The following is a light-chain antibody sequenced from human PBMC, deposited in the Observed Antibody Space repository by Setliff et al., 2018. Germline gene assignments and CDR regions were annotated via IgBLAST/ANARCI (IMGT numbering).Light chain of an antibody. CDR2: EVS. Sequence: QSALTQPPSASGSPGQSVTISCTGTSSDVGGYNYVSWYQQHPGKAPKLMIYEVSKRPSGVPDRFSGSKSGNTASLTVSGLQAEDEADYYCQSYDSSLTLCVFGTGTKVTVL. CDR3: QSYDSSLTLCV. CDR1: SSDVGGYNY. V-gene: IGLV2-8*01. J-gene: IGLJ1*01.